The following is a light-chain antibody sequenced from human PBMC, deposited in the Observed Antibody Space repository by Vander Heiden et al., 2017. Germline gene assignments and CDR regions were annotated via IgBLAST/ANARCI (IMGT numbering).Light chain of an antibody. CDR2: LGS. CDR3: MQALQTPIT. CDR1: QNLFHSNGYNY. Sequence: DIVLTQSPLSLPVTPGEPASISCTSSQNLFHSNGYNYLDLYVQKPGQSPQLLISLGSSRPSAVPDRFSGSGSGTDFTLKISRVEAEDVGVYYCMQALQTPITFGQGTRLEIK. J-gene: IGKJ5*01. V-gene: IGKV2-28*01.